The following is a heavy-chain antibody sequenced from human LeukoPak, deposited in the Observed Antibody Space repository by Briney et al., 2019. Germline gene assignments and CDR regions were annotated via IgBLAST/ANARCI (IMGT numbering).Heavy chain of an antibody. CDR2: MYTSGST. CDR3: VREGYDYGDY. Sequence: SQTLSLTCSVSGGSIRSDSYYWSWIRQPAGKGLEWIGRMYTSGSTNYNPSLKSRVTISADTSKNQFSLRLTSVTAADTAVYYCVREGYDYGDYWGQGTLVTVSS. J-gene: IGHJ4*02. D-gene: IGHD3-16*01. V-gene: IGHV4-61*02. CDR1: GGSIRSDSYY.